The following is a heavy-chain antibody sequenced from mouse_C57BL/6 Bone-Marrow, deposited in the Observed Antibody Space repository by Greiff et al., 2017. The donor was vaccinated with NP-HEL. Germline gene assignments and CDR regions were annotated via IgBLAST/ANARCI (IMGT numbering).Heavy chain of an antibody. Sequence: EVKVVESGGDLVKPGGSLKLSCAASGFTFSSYGMSWVRQTPDKRLEWVATISSGGSYTYYPDSVKGRFTISRDNAKNTLYLQMSSLKSEDTAMYYCARHGVYYFDYWGQGTTLTVSS. CDR1: GFTFSSYG. CDR2: ISSGGSYT. V-gene: IGHV5-6*01. CDR3: ARHGVYYFDY. J-gene: IGHJ2*01.